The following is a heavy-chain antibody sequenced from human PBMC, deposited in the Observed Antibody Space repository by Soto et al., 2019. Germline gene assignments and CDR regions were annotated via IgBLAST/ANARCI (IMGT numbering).Heavy chain of an antibody. CDR1: GFTFSSYG. J-gene: IGHJ6*02. Sequence: QVQLVESGGGVVQPGRSLRLSCAASGFTFSSYGMHWVRQAPGKGLEWVAVIWYDGSNKYYADSVKGRFTISRDNSKNTLYLQMNSLIAEDTAVYYCARDDHYGDYELPYYYYGMDVWGQGTTVTVSS. D-gene: IGHD4-17*01. CDR2: IWYDGSNK. V-gene: IGHV3-33*01. CDR3: ARDDHYGDYELPYYYYGMDV.